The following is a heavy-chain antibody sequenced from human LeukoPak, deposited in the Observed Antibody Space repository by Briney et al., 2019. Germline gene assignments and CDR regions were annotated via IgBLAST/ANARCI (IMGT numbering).Heavy chain of an antibody. V-gene: IGHV1-8*01. CDR3: ARNLLDIADPWESSGY. D-gene: IGHD5-12*01. CDR2: MNPNSGNT. CDR1: GYTFTSYD. J-gene: IGHJ4*02. Sequence: ASVKVSCKASGYTFTSYDINWVRQATGQGLEWMGWMNPNSGNTGYAQKFQGRVTMTRNTSISTTYMELSSLRSEDTAVYYCARNLLDIADPWESSGYWGQGTLVTVSS.